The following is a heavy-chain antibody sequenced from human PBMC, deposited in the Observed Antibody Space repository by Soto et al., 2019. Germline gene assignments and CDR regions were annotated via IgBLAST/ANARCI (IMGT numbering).Heavy chain of an antibody. J-gene: IGHJ6*02. V-gene: IGHV4-31*03. CDR2: IYYNGST. CDR3: ATDVYFGSEISFYYYGMDV. Sequence: QVRLQESGPGLVKPSQTLSLTCTVSGASISIGGYFWSWIRQHPGKGLEWIGHIYYNGSTYYNPSLKSRVSISVDTSKNQFSLRLTSVTAADTAVYYCATDVYFGSEISFYYYGMDVWGQGTTVIVSS. D-gene: IGHD3-10*01. CDR1: GASISIGGYF.